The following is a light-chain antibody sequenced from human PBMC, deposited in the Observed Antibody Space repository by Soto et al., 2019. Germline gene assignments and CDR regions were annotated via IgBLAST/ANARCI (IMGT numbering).Light chain of an antibody. V-gene: IGKV1-39*01. CDR1: QSISTY. Sequence: DIQMTQSQSSLSASVGDRVIITCRARQSISTYLNWYQQKVGKAPKLLIYATSSLKRGVLSRYSNRGSGTDFTLTISSIQPEDFATYYCQQSYSTPRTFSKGSKLQIK. CDR2: ATS. J-gene: IGKJ2*02. CDR3: QQSYSTPRT.